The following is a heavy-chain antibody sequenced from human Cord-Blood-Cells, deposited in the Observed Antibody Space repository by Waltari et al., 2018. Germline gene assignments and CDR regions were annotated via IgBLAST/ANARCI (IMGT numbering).Heavy chain of an antibody. CDR1: GGCFDGYS. D-gene: IGHD6-6*01. J-gene: IGHJ4*02. Sequence: QVQLQQWGAGLLKPSETLSLPCAPHGGCFDGYSGSWIPQPPGKGLEWIGEINHSGSTNYNPSLKSRVTISVDTSKNQFSLKLSSVTAADTAVYYCARGERAAPDYWGQGTLVTVSS. CDR2: INHSGST. CDR3: ARGERAAPDY. V-gene: IGHV4-34*01.